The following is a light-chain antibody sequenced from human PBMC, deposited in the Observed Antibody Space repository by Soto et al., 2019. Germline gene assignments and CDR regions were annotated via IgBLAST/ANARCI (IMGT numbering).Light chain of an antibody. CDR3: SSYTSSSTRE. J-gene: IGLJ3*02. CDR2: EVS. CDR1: SSDVGGYNY. Sequence: QSALTQPASVSGSPGQSITISCTGTSSDVGGYNYVSWYQQHPGKAPKLMIYEVSNRPSGVSNRFSGSKSGNTASLTISGLQAEDEADSYCSSYTSSSTREFGGGTKLTVL. V-gene: IGLV2-14*01.